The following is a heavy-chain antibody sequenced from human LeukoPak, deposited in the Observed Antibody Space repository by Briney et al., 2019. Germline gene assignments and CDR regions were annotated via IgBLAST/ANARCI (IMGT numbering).Heavy chain of an antibody. Sequence: SETLSLTCTVSGGSISSSSYYWGWIRQPPGKGLEWIGSIYYSGSTNYNPSLKSRVTISIDTSKNQFSLKLNSVTAADTAVYYCAKHSNWNAGVDWFDPWGQGTLVTVSS. J-gene: IGHJ5*02. D-gene: IGHD1-20*01. CDR3: AKHSNWNAGVDWFDP. CDR2: IYYSGST. V-gene: IGHV4-39*01. CDR1: GGSISSSSYY.